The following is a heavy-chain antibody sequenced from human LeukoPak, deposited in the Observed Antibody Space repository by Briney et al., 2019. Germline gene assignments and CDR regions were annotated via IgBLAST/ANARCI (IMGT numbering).Heavy chain of an antibody. Sequence: GGSLRLSCAASGFTFSTYAMSWVRQAPGKGLEWVSGLTGSGRSTYYADSVKGRFTISRDNSKKTLYLQMNSLRAEDTAVYYCAIDRYSSGWYTFDYWGQGTLVTVSS. J-gene: IGHJ4*02. CDR3: AIDRYSSGWYTFDY. D-gene: IGHD6-19*01. V-gene: IGHV3-23*01. CDR1: GFTFSTYA. CDR2: LTGSGRST.